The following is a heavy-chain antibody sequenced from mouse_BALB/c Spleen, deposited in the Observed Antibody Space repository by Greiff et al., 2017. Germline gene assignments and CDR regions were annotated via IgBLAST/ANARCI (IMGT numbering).Heavy chain of an antibody. CDR2: ISSGGSYT. Sequence: EVHLVESGGGLVKPGGSLKLSCAASGFTFSSYAMSWVRQTPEKRLEWVATISSGGSYTYYPDSVKGRFTISRDNAKNTLYLQMSSLRSEDTAMYYCAREGNYYGFYAMDYWGQGTSVTVSS. D-gene: IGHD1-2*01. CDR3: AREGNYYGFYAMDY. CDR1: GFTFSSYA. V-gene: IGHV5-9-3*01. J-gene: IGHJ4*01.